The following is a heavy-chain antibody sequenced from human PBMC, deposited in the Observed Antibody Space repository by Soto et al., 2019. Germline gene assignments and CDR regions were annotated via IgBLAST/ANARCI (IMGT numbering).Heavy chain of an antibody. CDR3: AKDQAGIAAAGTGWFDP. CDR2: ISGSGGST. Sequence: GGSLRLSCAASGFTFSSYAMSWVRQAPGKGLEWVSAISGSGGSTYYADSVKGRFTISRDNSKNTLYLQMNSLRAEDTAVYYCAKDQAGIAAAGTGWFDPWGQGTLVTVSS. CDR1: GFTFSSYA. D-gene: IGHD6-13*01. J-gene: IGHJ5*02. V-gene: IGHV3-23*01.